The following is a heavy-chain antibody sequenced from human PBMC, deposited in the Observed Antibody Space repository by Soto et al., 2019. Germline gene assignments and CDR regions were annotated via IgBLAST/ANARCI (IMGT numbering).Heavy chain of an antibody. Sequence: EVQLLESGGGVVQPGGSLRLSCAASGFTFSNYAMSWVRQALGKGLEWVSGIGGRATSAYYADSVKGRFAISRDNSYNTLFLQLNSLRAEDTAVYYCAKSRYSDSSGDFYDFWGQGTLVSVSS. CDR1: GFTFSNYA. CDR3: AKSRYSDSSGDFYDF. D-gene: IGHD3-22*01. J-gene: IGHJ4*02. CDR2: IGGRATSA. V-gene: IGHV3-23*01.